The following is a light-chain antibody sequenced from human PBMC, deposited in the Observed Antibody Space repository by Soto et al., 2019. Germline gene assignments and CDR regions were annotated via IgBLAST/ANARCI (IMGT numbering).Light chain of an antibody. CDR3: QSYDSSLSGVV. V-gene: IGLV1-40*01. CDR1: SSNIGAGYD. CDR2: GNH. J-gene: IGLJ2*01. Sequence: QTVVTQPPSVSGAPGQRVTISCTGSSSNIGAGYDVHWYQQLPGTAPKLLIYGNHNRPSGVPDRFSGSKSGTSASLAITGLQAEDEADYYCQSYDSSLSGVVFGGGTKLTVL.